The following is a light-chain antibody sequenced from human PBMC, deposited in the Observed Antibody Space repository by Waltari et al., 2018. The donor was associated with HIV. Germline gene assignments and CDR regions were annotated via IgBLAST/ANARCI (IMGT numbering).Light chain of an antibody. CDR3: TSYAGSNNLVI. CDR1: SSDVGPYDY. CDR2: EVN. J-gene: IGLJ2*01. V-gene: IGLV2-8*01. Sequence: QSALTQPPSASGSPGQSVTISCTGTSSDVGPYDYVSWYQQHPGKAPRLIIYEVNKRPSGVPDRFSGSKSGNTASLTVSGLQAEDEADYYCTSYAGSNNLVIFGGGTKVTVL.